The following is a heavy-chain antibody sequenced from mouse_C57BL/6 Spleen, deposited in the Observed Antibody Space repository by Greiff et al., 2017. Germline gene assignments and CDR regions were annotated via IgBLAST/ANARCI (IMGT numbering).Heavy chain of an antibody. J-gene: IGHJ1*03. D-gene: IGHD2-3*01. CDR2: ISSGSSTI. V-gene: IGHV5-17*01. Sequence: EVQLQQSGGGLVKPGGSLKLSCAASGFTFSDYGMHWVRQAPEKGLEWVAYISSGSSTIYYADTVKGRFTISRDNAKNTLFLQMTSLRSEDTAMYYCARDGYSYFDVWGTGTTVTVSS. CDR1: GFTFSDYG. CDR3: ARDGYSYFDV.